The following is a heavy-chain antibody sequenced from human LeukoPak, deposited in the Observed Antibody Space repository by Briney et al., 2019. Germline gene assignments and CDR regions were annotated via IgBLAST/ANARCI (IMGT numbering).Heavy chain of an antibody. V-gene: IGHV3-53*01. CDR1: GFTVSSNY. CDR3: AREGSGSYFDY. D-gene: IGHD3-10*01. CDR2: IYSGGST. J-gene: IGHJ4*02. Sequence: PGGSLRLSCAASGFTVSSNYMSWVRRAPGKGLEWVSVIYSGGSTYYADHVKGRFTISRDNSKNTLYLQMNSLRAEDTAVYYCAREGSGSYFDYWGQGTLVTVSS.